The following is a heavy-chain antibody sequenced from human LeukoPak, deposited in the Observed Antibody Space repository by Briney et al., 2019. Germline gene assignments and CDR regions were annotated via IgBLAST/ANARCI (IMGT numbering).Heavy chain of an antibody. CDR2: ISWNSGSI. D-gene: IGHD3-9*01. Sequence: GRSLRLSCAASGFTFDDYAMHWVRQAPGKGLEWVSSISWNSGSIGYADSVKGRFTISRDNAKNSLYLQMNSLRAEDTALYYCARGNILDYWGQGTLATVSS. J-gene: IGHJ4*02. CDR1: GFTFDDYA. V-gene: IGHV3-9*01. CDR3: ARGNILDY.